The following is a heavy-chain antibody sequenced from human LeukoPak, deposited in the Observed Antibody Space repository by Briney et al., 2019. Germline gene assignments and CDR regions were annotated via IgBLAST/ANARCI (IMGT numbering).Heavy chain of an antibody. CDR3: ARNDILTGYPPFGMDV. CDR2: ISSSSSYI. CDR1: GFTFSSYA. D-gene: IGHD3-9*01. Sequence: GGSLRLSCAASGFTFSSYAMSWVRQAPGKGLEWVSCISSSSSYIYYADSVKGRFTISRDNAKNSLYLQMNSLRAEDTAVYYCARNDILTGYPPFGMDVWGKGTTVTVSS. V-gene: IGHV3-21*01. J-gene: IGHJ6*04.